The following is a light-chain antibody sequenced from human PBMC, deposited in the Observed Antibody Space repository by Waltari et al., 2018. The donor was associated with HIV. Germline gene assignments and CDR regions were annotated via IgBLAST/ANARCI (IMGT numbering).Light chain of an antibody. CDR2: WAS. CDR1: QSLLYSANNKNY. V-gene: IGKV4-1*01. J-gene: IGKJ1*01. CDR3: HQKFSAPWT. Sequence: DIVMTQSPDSLAVSLGERATINCKSSQSLLYSANNKNYLAWSQQRPGQPPKLLIYWASAPESGGPDRFSGQGAGKNFTSTNRRLQACDGGVYYLHQKFSAPWTFGQGTKVEIK.